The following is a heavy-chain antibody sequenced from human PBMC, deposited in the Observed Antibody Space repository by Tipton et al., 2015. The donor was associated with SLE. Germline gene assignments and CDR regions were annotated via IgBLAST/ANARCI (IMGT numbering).Heavy chain of an antibody. V-gene: IGHV3-30*18. D-gene: IGHD3-9*01. CDR1: GFTFSDYG. CDR3: AKSQGSPDQTGPDS. Sequence: SLRLSCAASGFTFSDYGMHWVRQAPGKGLEWVAVIWNDGGKTYYANSVKGRFAISRDNPANTLWLQMNSLRPHDTGVYYCAKSQGSPDQTGPDSWGQGPLVTVSS. J-gene: IGHJ4*02. CDR2: IWNDGGKT.